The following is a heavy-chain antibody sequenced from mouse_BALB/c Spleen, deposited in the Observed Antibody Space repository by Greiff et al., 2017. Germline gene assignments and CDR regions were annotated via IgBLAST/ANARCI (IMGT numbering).Heavy chain of an antibody. CDR3: ASPPMITTGAWFAY. CDR1: GFTFSSYA. Sequence: EVQLVESGGGLVKPGGSLKLSCAASGFTFSSYAMSWVRQTPEKRLEWVATISSGGSYTYYPDSVKGRFTISRDNAKNTLYLQMSSLRSEDTAMYYCASPPMITTGAWFAYWGQGTLVTVSA. V-gene: IGHV5-9-3*01. J-gene: IGHJ3*01. CDR2: ISSGGSYT. D-gene: IGHD2-4*01.